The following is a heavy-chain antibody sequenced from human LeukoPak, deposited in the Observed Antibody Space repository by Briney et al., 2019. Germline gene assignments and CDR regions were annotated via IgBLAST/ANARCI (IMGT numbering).Heavy chain of an antibody. CDR3: ARGGGYYDSSGYYFMDY. V-gene: IGHV4-59*08. J-gene: IGHJ4*02. CDR1: GGSISSYY. CDR2: IYYSGST. Sequence: PSETLSLTCTVSGGSISSYYWSWIRQPPGKGLEWIGYIYYSGSTNYNPSLKSRVTISVDTSKNQFSLKLSSVTAADTAVYYCARGGGYYDSSGYYFMDYWGQGTLVTVSS. D-gene: IGHD3-22*01.